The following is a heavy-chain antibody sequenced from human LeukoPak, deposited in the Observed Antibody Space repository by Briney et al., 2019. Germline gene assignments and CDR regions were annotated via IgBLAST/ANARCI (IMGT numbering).Heavy chain of an antibody. V-gene: IGHV3-30*02. CDR3: ARGGSVYAYFDY. CDR1: GFDFNTYA. CDR2: MRPDGSDR. J-gene: IGHJ4*02. Sequence: GGSLRLSCAASGFDFNTYAMHWVRQAPGQGLEWVAFMRPDGSDRFYADSVKGRFTISRDNSKNTLYLQMNSLRAEDTAVYYCARGGSVYAYFDYWGQGTLVTVSS. D-gene: IGHD2-8*01.